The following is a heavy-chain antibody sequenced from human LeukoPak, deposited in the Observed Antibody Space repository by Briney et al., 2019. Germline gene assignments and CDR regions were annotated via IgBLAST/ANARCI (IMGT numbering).Heavy chain of an antibody. J-gene: IGHJ4*02. V-gene: IGHV5-51*01. CDR1: GYSFTSYW. CDR3: ARSTYLYCGGDCYSSHFDY. D-gene: IGHD2-21*02. Sequence: GESLKISCKGPGYSFTSYWIGWVRQMPGKGLEWMGIIYPGDSDTRYSPSFQGQVTISADKSISTAYLQWSSLKASDTATYYCARSTYLYCGGDCYSSHFDYWGQGTLVTVSS. CDR2: IYPGDSDT.